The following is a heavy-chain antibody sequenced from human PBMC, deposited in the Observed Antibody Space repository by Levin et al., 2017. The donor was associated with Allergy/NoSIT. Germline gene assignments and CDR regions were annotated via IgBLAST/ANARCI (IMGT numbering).Heavy chain of an antibody. CDR1: GFTFSSYA. CDR3: ASKDYYDSSGYYYRGYFQH. D-gene: IGHD3-22*01. Sequence: GGSLRLSCAASGFTFSSYAMSWVRQAPGKGLEWVSAISGSGGSTYYADSVKGRFTISRDNSKNTLYLQMNSLRAEDTAVYYCASKDYYDSSGYYYRGYFQHWGQGTLVTVSS. J-gene: IGHJ1*01. CDR2: ISGSGGST. V-gene: IGHV3-23*01.